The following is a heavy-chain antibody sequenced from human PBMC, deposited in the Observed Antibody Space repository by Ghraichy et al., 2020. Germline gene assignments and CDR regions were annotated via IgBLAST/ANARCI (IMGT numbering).Heavy chain of an antibody. J-gene: IGHJ6*02. V-gene: IGHV1-69*04. D-gene: IGHD5-24*01. CDR3: ARGLQYYYYGMDV. Sequence: SVKVSCKASGGTFSSYAISWVRQAPGQGLEWMGRIIPILGIANYAQKFQGRVTITADKSTSTAYMELSSLRSEDTAVYYCARGLQYYYYGMDVWGQGTTVTVSS. CDR1: GGTFSSYA. CDR2: IIPILGIA.